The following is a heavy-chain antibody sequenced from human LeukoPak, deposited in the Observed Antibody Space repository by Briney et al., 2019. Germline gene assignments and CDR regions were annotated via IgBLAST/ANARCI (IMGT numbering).Heavy chain of an antibody. Sequence: SETLSLTCTVSGGSISSYYWSWIRQPPGKGLEWIGYIYYSGSTNYNPSLKSRLTISIDMSKNQFSLKLSSVTAADTAVYYCARRVAVAGVWDWFDPWGQGTLVTVSS. CDR1: GGSISSYY. CDR2: IYYSGST. J-gene: IGHJ5*02. V-gene: IGHV4-59*08. D-gene: IGHD6-19*01. CDR3: ARRVAVAGVWDWFDP.